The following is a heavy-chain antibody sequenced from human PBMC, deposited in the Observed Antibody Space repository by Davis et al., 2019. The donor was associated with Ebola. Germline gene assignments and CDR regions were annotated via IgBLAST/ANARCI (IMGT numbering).Heavy chain of an antibody. CDR2: IKSKTDGGTT. V-gene: IGHV3-15*07. CDR1: GFTFSNAW. D-gene: IGHD6-19*01. Sequence: PGGSLRLSCAASGFTFSNAWMNWVRKAPGKGLEWFGRIKSKTDGGTTDYAAPVKGRFTISRDDSKNTLYLQMNSLKTGDTAVYYCTTDRSRWQWLVRITQVYWGKGTLVTVSS. CDR3: TTDRSRWQWLVRITQVY. J-gene: IGHJ4*02.